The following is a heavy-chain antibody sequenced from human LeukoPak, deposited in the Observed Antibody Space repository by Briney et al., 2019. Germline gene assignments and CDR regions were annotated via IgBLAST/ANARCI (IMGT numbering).Heavy chain of an antibody. CDR1: GFTFSNYS. CDR3: VRIRDSGSYYFYYGMDV. J-gene: IGHJ6*02. Sequence: QPGGSLRLSCAVSGFTFSNYSMNWARQAPGKGLEWVSYVSRTSSTILYADSVKGRFTISRDKAKNSVYLQMNSLRDEDTAVYYCVRIRDSGSYYFYYGMDVWGQGTTVTVSS. D-gene: IGHD1-26*01. V-gene: IGHV3-48*02. CDR2: VSRTSSTI.